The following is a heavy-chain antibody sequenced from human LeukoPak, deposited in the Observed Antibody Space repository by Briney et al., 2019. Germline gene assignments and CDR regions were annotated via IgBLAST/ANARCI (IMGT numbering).Heavy chain of an antibody. D-gene: IGHD2-2*01. V-gene: IGHV3-7*03. CDR1: GFTFRTSW. J-gene: IGHJ5*02. Sequence: PGGSLRLSCGASGFTFRTSWMNWVRQAPGKGLEWVASINPDGSEKYSVDSVKGRFTISRDNAKNSLYLQMNSLRAEDTAVYYCARRDGSRNWFDPWGQGTLVTVSS. CDR3: ARRDGSRNWFDP. CDR2: INPDGSEK.